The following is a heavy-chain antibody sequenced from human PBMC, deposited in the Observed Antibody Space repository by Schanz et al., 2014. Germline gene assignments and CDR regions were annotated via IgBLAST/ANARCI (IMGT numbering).Heavy chain of an antibody. D-gene: IGHD5-18*01. J-gene: IGHJ3*02. CDR2: ILYDGSKT. Sequence: QVQLVESGGGVVQPGRSLRLSCAASGFSFSTYAMHWVRQAPGKGLEWVAVILYDGSKTYYADSVKGRFTISRDNSKNTLSLQMNRLRAEDTAVYYCESEEGYGYGPGAFDIWGQGTMVTVSS. CDR3: ESEEGYGYGPGAFDI. V-gene: IGHV3-30*04. CDR1: GFSFSTYA.